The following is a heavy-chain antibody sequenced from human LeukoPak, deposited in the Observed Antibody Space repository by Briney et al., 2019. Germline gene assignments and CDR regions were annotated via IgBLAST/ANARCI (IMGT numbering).Heavy chain of an antibody. CDR1: GFTFSGST. J-gene: IGHJ6*02. D-gene: IGHD1-7*01. CDR2: IRSKANSYAT. CDR3: TRRPPYNWNYNYYYGMDV. Sequence: TGGSLLLSCAASGFTFSGSTMHWVRPASGKGLEWVGRIRSKANSYATAYAASVKGRFTISRDDSKNTAYLQMNSLKTEDTAVYYCTRRPPYNWNYNYYYGMDVWGQGTTVTVSS. V-gene: IGHV3-73*01.